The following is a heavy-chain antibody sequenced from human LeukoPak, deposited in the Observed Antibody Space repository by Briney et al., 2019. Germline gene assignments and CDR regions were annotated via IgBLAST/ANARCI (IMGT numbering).Heavy chain of an antibody. CDR2: INHSGST. D-gene: IGHD3-22*01. J-gene: IGHJ4*02. Sequence: PSETLSLTCAVYGGSFSAYYWSWIRQPPGKGLEWIGEINHSGSTNYNPSLKSRVAISVDTSRNQFSLRLSSVTAADTAVYYCARGQRITMTDWGQGTLITVSS. CDR1: GGSFSAYY. CDR3: ARGQRITMTD. V-gene: IGHV4-34*01.